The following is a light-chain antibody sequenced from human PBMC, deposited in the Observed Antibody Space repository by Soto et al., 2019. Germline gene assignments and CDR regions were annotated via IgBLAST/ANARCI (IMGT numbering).Light chain of an antibody. CDR1: SSDVGGYNY. V-gene: IGLV2-8*01. CDR3: SSYAGSNTFVV. CDR2: EVN. Sequence: QSALTQPPSASGSPGQSVTISCTGTSSDVGGYNYVSWYQQHPGKAPKLMIYEVNKRPSGVPDRFSGSKSDNTASLTVSGLQAEDEADYYSSSYAGSNTFVVFGGGTKVTVL. J-gene: IGLJ3*02.